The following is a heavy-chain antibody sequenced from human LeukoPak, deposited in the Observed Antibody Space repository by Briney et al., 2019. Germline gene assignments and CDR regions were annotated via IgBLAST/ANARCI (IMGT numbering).Heavy chain of an antibody. CDR3: ARGGHDSGGYYRYYFDY. CDR2: IHTDTGNP. CDR1: GYTFTSYY. J-gene: IGHJ4*02. V-gene: IGHV7-4-1*02. Sequence: ASVKVSCKASGYTFTSYYMHWVRQAPGQGLEWMGWIHTDTGNPTYAQGFTGRFVFSLDTSVTTAYLQINNLKAEDTAVYYCARGGHDSGGYYRYYFDYWGQGTLVTVSS. D-gene: IGHD3-22*01.